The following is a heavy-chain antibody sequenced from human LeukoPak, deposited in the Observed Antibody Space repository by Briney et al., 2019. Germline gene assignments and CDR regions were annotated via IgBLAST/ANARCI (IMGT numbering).Heavy chain of an antibody. D-gene: IGHD6-13*01. CDR2: IIPIFGTA. J-gene: IGHJ6*02. CDR1: GGTFSSYA. V-gene: IGHV1-69*13. CDR3: ARTGYSSSWYGGQGDDYYGMDV. Sequence: SVKVSCKAPGGTFSSYAISWVRQAPGQGLEWMGGIIPIFGTANYAQKFQGRVTITADESTSTAYMELSSLRSEDTAVYYCARTGYSSSWYGGQGDDYYGMDVWGQGTTVTVSS.